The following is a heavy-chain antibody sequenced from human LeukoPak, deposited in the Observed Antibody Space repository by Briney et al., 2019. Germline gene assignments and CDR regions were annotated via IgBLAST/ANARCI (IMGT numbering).Heavy chain of an antibody. Sequence: YPGGSLRLSCAASGFTFRSYWMNWARQAPGKGLEWVASINHNGNVNYYVDSVKGRFTISRDNAKNSLYLQMSNLRAEDTAVYFCARGGGLDVWGQGATVTVSS. CDR2: INHNGNVN. CDR3: ARGGGLDV. J-gene: IGHJ6*02. D-gene: IGHD3-16*01. CDR1: GFTFRSYW. V-gene: IGHV3-7*03.